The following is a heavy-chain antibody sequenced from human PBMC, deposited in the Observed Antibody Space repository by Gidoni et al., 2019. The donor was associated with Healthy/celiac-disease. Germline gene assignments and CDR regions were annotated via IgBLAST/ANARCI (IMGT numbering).Heavy chain of an antibody. CDR1: GFTFDDYA. D-gene: IGHD6-13*01. CDR3: AIAAAGLGYGMDV. J-gene: IGHJ6*02. CDR2: ISWNSGSI. V-gene: IGHV3-9*01. Sequence: EVQLVASGVGLLQPGRSLRLSCAASGFTFDDYAMHWVRQAPGKGLGWVSGISWNSGSIGYADSVKGRFTISRDNAKNSLYLQMNSLRAEDTALYYCAIAAAGLGYGMDVWGQGTTVTVSS.